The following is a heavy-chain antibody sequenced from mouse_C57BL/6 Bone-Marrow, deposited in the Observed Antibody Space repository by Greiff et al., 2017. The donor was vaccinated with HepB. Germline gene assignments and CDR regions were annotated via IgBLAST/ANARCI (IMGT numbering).Heavy chain of an antibody. V-gene: IGHV14-4*01. CDR2: IDPENGDT. CDR3: TNYYGSH. Sequence: EVKLVESGAELVRPGASVKLSCTASGFNIKDDYMHWVKQRPEQGLEWIGWIDPENGDTEYASKFQGKATITADTSSNTAYLQLSSLTSEDTAVYYCTNYYGSHWGQGTTLTVSS. CDR1: GFNIKDDY. D-gene: IGHD1-1*01. J-gene: IGHJ2*01.